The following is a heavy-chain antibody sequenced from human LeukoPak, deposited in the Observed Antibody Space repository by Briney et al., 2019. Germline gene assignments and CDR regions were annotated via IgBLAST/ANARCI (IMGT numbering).Heavy chain of an antibody. D-gene: IGHD6-13*01. Sequence: PGGSLRLSCAASGFTFSSYAMHWVRQAPGKGLEWVSSISSSSSYIYYADSVKGRFTISRDNAKNSLYLQMNSLRAEDTAVYYCASVRAAGIFGSGYWGQGTLVTVSS. V-gene: IGHV3-21*01. CDR2: ISSSSSYI. CDR3: ASVRAAGIFGSGY. J-gene: IGHJ4*02. CDR1: GFTFSSYA.